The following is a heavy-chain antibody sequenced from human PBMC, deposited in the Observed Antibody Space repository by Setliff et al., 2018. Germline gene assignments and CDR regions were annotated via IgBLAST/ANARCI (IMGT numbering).Heavy chain of an antibody. Sequence: GESLKISCAASGFTFSNYWMTWVRQAPGKGLEWVANIKQDGSDNYYVDSVKGRFTISRDNAKNLLYLQMNSLRAEDTAVYYCARWTARAVDYWGQGTLVTVSS. V-gene: IGHV3-7*03. D-gene: IGHD6-6*01. J-gene: IGHJ4*02. CDR2: IKQDGSDN. CDR1: GFTFSNYW. CDR3: ARWTARAVDY.